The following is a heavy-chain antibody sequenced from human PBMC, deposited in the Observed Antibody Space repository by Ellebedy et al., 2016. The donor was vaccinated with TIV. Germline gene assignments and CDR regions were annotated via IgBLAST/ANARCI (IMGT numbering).Heavy chain of an antibody. V-gene: IGHV3-23*01. CDR3: TKHRPSVSMDV. CDR2: ISADGTRT. CDR1: GFPFSTNA. J-gene: IGHJ6*02. Sequence: GESLKISCAASGFPFSTNAMGWVRQSPERGLEWISAISADGTRTYYADSVKGRFIISRDNSRNTLYLQMSSLRAEDTAVYYSTKHRPSVSMDVWGQGTTVTVSS.